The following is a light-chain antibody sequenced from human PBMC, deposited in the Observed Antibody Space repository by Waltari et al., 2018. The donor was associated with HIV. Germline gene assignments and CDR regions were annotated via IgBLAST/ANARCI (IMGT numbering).Light chain of an antibody. CDR3: QQYNDWPLA. CDR2: DAS. V-gene: IGKV3-15*01. Sequence: ETVMTQSPATLSVSPGGRVTLSCRASQRVSSNLAWYQQKPGQAPRLLIFDASTRATGIPARFSGSGSGTEFTLTISSLQSEDFAVYYCQQYNDWPLAFGQGTKVEIK. CDR1: QRVSSN. J-gene: IGKJ1*01.